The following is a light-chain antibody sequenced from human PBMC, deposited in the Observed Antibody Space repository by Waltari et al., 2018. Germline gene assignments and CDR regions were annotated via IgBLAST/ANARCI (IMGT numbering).Light chain of an antibody. V-gene: IGKV1-5*03. CDR2: RAS. J-gene: IGKJ2*01. Sequence: DIQMTQSPSILSASVGDRVTITCRASQSISTWLARYQQKPGKAPKLIIYRASSLQTGVPSRFSGSGSGTEFTLSISSLQPDDFATYYCQQYDSLPYSFGPGTNLEIK. CDR1: QSISTW. CDR3: QQYDSLPYS.